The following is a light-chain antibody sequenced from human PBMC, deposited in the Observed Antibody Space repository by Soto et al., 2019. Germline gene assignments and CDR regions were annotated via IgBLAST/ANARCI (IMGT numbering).Light chain of an antibody. CDR3: QQYGSSPLT. CDR1: QSVSSY. V-gene: IGKV3-20*01. CDR2: DTS. J-gene: IGKJ4*01. Sequence: EIVLTQSRGTLSLSVGERVTLSCGASQSVSSYLAWYQQTRGQAPRLLIHDTSNRATGTPDRFSGSGSETDFTLTISRLEPEDFTVYYCQQYGSSPLTFGGGTTVEIK.